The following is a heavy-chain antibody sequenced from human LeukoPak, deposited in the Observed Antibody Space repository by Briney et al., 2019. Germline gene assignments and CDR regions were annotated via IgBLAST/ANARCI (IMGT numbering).Heavy chain of an antibody. Sequence: GESLKISCKASGYSFTTYWIAWVRKMPGKGLEWMGMIYPGDSDTRYSPSFQGQITISVDKSISIAYLQWSNLKASDTAMYYCARLLQGVAGTWGYWGQGTLVTV. J-gene: IGHJ4*02. CDR2: IYPGDSDT. CDR3: ARLLQGVAGTWGY. V-gene: IGHV5-51*01. D-gene: IGHD6-19*01. CDR1: GYSFTTYW.